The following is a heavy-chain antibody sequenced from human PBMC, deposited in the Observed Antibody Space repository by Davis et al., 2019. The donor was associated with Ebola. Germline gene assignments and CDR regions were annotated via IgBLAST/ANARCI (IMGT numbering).Heavy chain of an antibody. V-gene: IGHV1-8*01. CDR3: ARELGITYYYYGMDV. CDR1: GYTFTSYD. Sequence: ASVKVSCKASGYTFTSYDINWVRQATGQGLEWMGWMNPNSGNTGYAQKFQGRVTMTRNTSISTAYMELSSLRSEDTAMYYCARELGITYYYYGMDVWGQGTTVTVSS. D-gene: IGHD7-27*01. CDR2: MNPNSGNT. J-gene: IGHJ6*02.